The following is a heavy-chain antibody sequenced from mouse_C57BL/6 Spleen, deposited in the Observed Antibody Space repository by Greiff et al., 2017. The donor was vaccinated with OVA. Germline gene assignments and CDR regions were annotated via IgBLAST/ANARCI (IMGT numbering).Heavy chain of an antibody. V-gene: IGHV1-59*01. D-gene: IGHD3-2*02. CDR2: IDPSDSYT. Sequence: QVQLKQPGAELVRPGTSVKLSCKASGYTFTSYWMHWVKQRPGQGLEWIGVIDPSDSYTNYNQKFKGKATLTVDTSSSTAYMQLSSLTSEDSAVYYCARSDSSGYGGDYWGQGTTLTVSS. CDR1: GYTFTSYW. J-gene: IGHJ2*01. CDR3: ARSDSSGYGGDY.